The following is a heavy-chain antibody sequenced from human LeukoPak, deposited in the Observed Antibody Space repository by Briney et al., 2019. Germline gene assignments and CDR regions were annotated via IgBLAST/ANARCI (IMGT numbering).Heavy chain of an antibody. CDR3: ARDKYYDRFFDS. D-gene: IGHD3-22*01. Sequence: GGSLRLSCVASGFTFKNNWMSWVRQAPGKGLEWVANIKQDGSEKYYVDSVKGRFTISRDNAKNSLSLEMNSLRAEDTAVYYCARDKYYDRFFDSWGQGTLVTVSS. V-gene: IGHV3-7*01. CDR2: IKQDGSEK. J-gene: IGHJ4*02. CDR1: GFTFKNNW.